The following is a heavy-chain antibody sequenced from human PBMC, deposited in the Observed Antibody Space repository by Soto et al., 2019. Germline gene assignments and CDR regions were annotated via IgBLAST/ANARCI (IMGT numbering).Heavy chain of an antibody. V-gene: IGHV4-39*07. J-gene: IGHJ6*03. Sequence: PSETLSLTCTVSGGSISSSSYYWGWIRQPPGKGLEWIGEIYHSGSTNYNPSLKSRVTISVDKSKNQFSLKLSSVTAADTAVYYCARDQPVGTRASFGYYYMDVWGKGTTVTVSS. CDR2: IYHSGST. CDR3: ARDQPVGTRASFGYYYMDV. D-gene: IGHD2-2*01. CDR1: GGSISSSSYY.